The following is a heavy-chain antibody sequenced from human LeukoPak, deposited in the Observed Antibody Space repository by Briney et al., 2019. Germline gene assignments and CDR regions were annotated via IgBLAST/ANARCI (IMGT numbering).Heavy chain of an antibody. V-gene: IGHV3-23*01. J-gene: IGHJ4*02. D-gene: IGHD3-10*01. CDR1: GFTFSSYA. CDR3: AKDQGGALLWFGILFDY. Sequence: GGSLRLSCAASGFTFSSYAMSWVRQAPGKGLEWVSAISGSGGSTYYADSVKGRFTISRDNSKNTLYLQMNSLRAEDTAVYYCAKDQGGALLWFGILFDYWGQGTLVTVSS. CDR2: ISGSGGST.